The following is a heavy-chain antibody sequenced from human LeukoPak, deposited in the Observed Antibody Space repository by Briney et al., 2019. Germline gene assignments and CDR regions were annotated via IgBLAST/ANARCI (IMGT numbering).Heavy chain of an antibody. CDR1: GFTFSSYS. Sequence: GGSLRLSCAASGFTFSSYSMNWIRQAPGKGLEWVSSITSSSSYMYYADSVKGRFTISRDNAKNSLYLQMNSLRAEDTAVYYCARCIWDIVVVIPANAYWGQGTLVTVSS. V-gene: IGHV3-21*01. CDR3: ARCIWDIVVVIPANAY. J-gene: IGHJ4*02. CDR2: ITSSSSYM. D-gene: IGHD2-15*01.